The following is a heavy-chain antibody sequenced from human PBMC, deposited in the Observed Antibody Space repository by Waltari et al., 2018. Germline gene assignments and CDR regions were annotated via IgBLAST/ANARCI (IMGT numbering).Heavy chain of an antibody. Sequence: QLQLQESGPGLVTPSATLPPTCSLSAGSLSRRSFFWGWIPQPPGKGHEWIGCLHYTANTYYNPSLKSRVTISADTSKNQISLKLSSVTAADTAVYYCARHMPYYDSIYYFDYWGQGTLVTVSS. D-gene: IGHD3-3*01. CDR1: AGSLSRRSFF. CDR2: LHYTANT. J-gene: IGHJ4*02. CDR3: ARHMPYYDSIYYFDY. V-gene: IGHV4-39*01.